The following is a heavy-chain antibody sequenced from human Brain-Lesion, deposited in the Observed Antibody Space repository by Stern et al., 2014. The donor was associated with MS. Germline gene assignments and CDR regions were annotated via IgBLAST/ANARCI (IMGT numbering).Heavy chain of an antibody. CDR2: IYSSGST. D-gene: IGHD5-18*01. J-gene: IGHJ4*02. Sequence: VQLLESGPGLVKPSQTLSLTCIVSGDSISSGSFYWNWIRQPAGKGLEWIGRIYSSGSTNYNPYLKSRVTISGDTSKNQFSLKVISMTAADTAVYYCARETGGYTYGGTDFFDYWGQGALVTVSS. CDR3: ARETGGYTYGGTDFFDY. V-gene: IGHV4-61*02. CDR1: GDSISSGSFY.